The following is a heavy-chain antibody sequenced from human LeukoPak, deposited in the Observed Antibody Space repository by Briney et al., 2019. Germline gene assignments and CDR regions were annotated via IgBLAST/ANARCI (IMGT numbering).Heavy chain of an antibody. CDR3: ARDPFLSGDY. J-gene: IGHJ4*02. Sequence: GGSLRLSCAASGFTLSSYWMHWVRQGPGKGLVWVSRINRDGSITNYADTVKGRFTISRDNAKNTLYLQMNSLRAEDTAVYYCARDPFLSGDYWGQGTLVTVSS. CDR1: GFTLSSYW. CDR2: INRDGSIT. V-gene: IGHV3-74*01. D-gene: IGHD2/OR15-2a*01.